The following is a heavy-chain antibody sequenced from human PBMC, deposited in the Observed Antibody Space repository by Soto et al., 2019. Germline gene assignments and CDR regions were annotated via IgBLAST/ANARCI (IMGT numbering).Heavy chain of an antibody. Sequence: EASVKVSCKASGGTFSSYTISWVRQAPGQGHEWMGRIIPILGIANYAQKFQGRVTITADKSTSTAYMELSSLRSEDTAVYYCARDPAPPGYCSGGSCYSNYYYMDVWGKGTTVTVSS. CDR1: GGTFSSYT. J-gene: IGHJ6*03. CDR3: ARDPAPPGYCSGGSCYSNYYYMDV. V-gene: IGHV1-69*04. CDR2: IIPILGIA. D-gene: IGHD2-15*01.